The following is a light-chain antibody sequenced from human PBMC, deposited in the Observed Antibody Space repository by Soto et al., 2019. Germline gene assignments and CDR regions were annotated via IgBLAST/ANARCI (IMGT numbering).Light chain of an antibody. Sequence: QSALTQPASVSGSPGQSITISCTGTSSDVGGYNYVSWYQQHPGKAPKLMIYDVSNRPSGVSNRFSGSKSGNTASLTISGLQAEDEADYYRSSYTSSSTLCVFGTGTKVTVL. CDR3: SSYTSSSTLCV. CDR1: SSDVGGYNY. V-gene: IGLV2-14*01. J-gene: IGLJ1*01. CDR2: DVS.